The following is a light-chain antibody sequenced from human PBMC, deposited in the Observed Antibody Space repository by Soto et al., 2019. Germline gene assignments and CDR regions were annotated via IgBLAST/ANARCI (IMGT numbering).Light chain of an antibody. CDR2: AAS. V-gene: IGKV1-39*01. J-gene: IGKJ1*01. CDR1: QTITNS. Sequence: DIQMTQSPSSLSASVGDRVTITCRASQTITNSLNCYQQKPGKAPKLLIYAASTLLSRVPSRFTGGGSGTDFTLTIDSLQPEDFATYFCQQSYSSPWTFGQGTKVEI. CDR3: QQSYSSPWT.